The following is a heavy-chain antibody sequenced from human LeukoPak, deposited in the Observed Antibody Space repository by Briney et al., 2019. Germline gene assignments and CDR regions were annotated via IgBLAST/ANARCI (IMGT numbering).Heavy chain of an antibody. CDR3: ARSGGYYDSSGRPFDY. D-gene: IGHD3-22*01. CDR1: GGSISNSIYY. J-gene: IGHJ4*02. CDR2: IHYSGST. V-gene: IGHV4-39*07. Sequence: PSETLSLTCTVSGGSISNSIYYWGWIRQPPGKGLEWIVSIHYSGSTNYNPSLKSRVTISVDTSKNQFSLKLSSVTAADTAVYYCARSGGYYDSSGRPFDYWGQGTLVTVSS.